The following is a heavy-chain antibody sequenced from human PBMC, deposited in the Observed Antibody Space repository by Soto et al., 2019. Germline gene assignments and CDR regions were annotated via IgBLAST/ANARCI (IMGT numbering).Heavy chain of an antibody. CDR1: GGTFSSYA. V-gene: IGHV1-69*01. CDR3: AREFEGIAVAGSFRNYYYYGMDV. D-gene: IGHD6-19*01. J-gene: IGHJ6*02. Sequence: QVQLVQSGAEVQKPGSSVKVSCKASGGTFSSYAISWVRQAPGQGLEWMEGIIPIFGTANYAQKFQGRVTITADESTSTAYMELSSLRSQDTAVYYCAREFEGIAVAGSFRNYYYYGMDVWGQGTTVTVSS. CDR2: IIPIFGTA.